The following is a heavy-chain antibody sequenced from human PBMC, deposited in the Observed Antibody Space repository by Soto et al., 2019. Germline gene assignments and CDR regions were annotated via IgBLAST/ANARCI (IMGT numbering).Heavy chain of an antibody. CDR3: ARGLFRQLPSAFDI. CDR2: MNPNSGNT. D-gene: IGHD1-26*01. CDR1: GYTFTSYD. Sequence: QVQLVQSGAEVKKPGASVKVSCKASGYTFTSYDINWVRQATGQWLEWMGWMNPNSGNTGYAQQCQGRVTMTRNTSISTSYMELSSLRSEDTAVYYCARGLFRQLPSAFDIWGQGTMVTVSS. V-gene: IGHV1-8*01. J-gene: IGHJ3*02.